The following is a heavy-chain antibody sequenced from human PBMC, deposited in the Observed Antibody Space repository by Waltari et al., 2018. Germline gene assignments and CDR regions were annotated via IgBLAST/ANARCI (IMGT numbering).Heavy chain of an antibody. D-gene: IGHD3-10*01. CDR3: ARVIMVRGVIIAPSFDY. Sequence: QVQLQESGPGLVKPSETLSLTCAFSGYSISSGYYWGWIRQPPGKGLEWIGSIYHSGRTYSNPSLKSRVIISVDTSKNQFSLKLSSVTAADTAVYYCARVIMVRGVIIAPSFDYWGQGTLVTVSS. CDR2: IYHSGRT. V-gene: IGHV4-38-2*01. J-gene: IGHJ4*02. CDR1: GYSISSGYY.